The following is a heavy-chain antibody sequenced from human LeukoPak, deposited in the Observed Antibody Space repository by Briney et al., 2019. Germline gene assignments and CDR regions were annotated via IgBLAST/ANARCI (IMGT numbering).Heavy chain of an antibody. V-gene: IGHV4-59*01. Sequence: PSETLSLTCTVSGGSISSYYWSWIRQPPGKGLEWIGYIYYSGSTNYNPSLKSRVTISLDTSKNQFSLKLSSVTAADTAVYYCARIYITGTTLWSSYYYYYMDVWGKGTTVTVSS. CDR2: IYYSGST. J-gene: IGHJ6*03. D-gene: IGHD1-7*01. CDR1: GGSISSYY. CDR3: ARIYITGTTLWSSYYYYYMDV.